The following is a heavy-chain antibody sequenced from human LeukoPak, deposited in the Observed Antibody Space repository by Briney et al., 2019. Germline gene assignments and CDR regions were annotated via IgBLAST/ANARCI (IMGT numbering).Heavy chain of an antibody. D-gene: IGHD1-26*01. CDR2: ITASGTAM. CDR3: ASSESYRFDY. J-gene: IGHJ4*02. CDR1: GFTFSYYA. Sequence: GGSLRLSCAASGFTFSYYAIHWVRQAPGKGLEWVSHITASGTAMFYADSVKGRFTISRDNAKNSLYLQMNSLRDEDTAVYYCASSESYRFDYWGQGTLVTVSS. V-gene: IGHV3-48*02.